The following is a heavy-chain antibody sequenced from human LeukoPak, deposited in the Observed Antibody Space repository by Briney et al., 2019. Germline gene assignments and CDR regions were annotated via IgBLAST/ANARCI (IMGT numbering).Heavy chain of an antibody. V-gene: IGHV3-23*01. CDR3: ARARDGYNYYPFDY. CDR2: ISGSGGST. D-gene: IGHD5-12*01. J-gene: IGHJ4*02. CDR1: GFTFSSYA. Sequence: QSGGSLRLPCAASGFTFSSYAMSWVRQAPGKGLEWVSAISGSGGSTYYADSVKGRFTISRDNSKNTLYLQMNSLRAEDTAVYYCARARDGYNYYPFDYWGQGTLVTVSS.